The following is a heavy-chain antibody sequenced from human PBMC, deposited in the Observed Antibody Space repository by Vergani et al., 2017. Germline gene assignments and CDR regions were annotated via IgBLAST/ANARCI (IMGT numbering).Heavy chain of an antibody. V-gene: IGHV1-69*13. J-gene: IGHJ3*02. CDR3: ARDGXEMASTLASDAFDI. CDR1: GGTFSSYA. D-gene: IGHD5-24*01. CDR2: IIPIFGTA. Sequence: QVQLVQSGAEVKKPGSSVKVSCKASGGTFSSYAISWVRQAPGQGLEWMGRIIPIFGTANCAQKFQGRVTITADESTSTAYMELSSLRSEDTAVYYCARDGXEMASTLASDAFDIWGQGTMVTVSS.